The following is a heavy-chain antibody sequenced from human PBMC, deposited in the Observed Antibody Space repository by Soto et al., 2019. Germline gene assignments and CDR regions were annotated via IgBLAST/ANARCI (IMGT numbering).Heavy chain of an antibody. CDR1: GGTFSSYA. Sequence: SVKVSCKASGGTFSSYAISRVRQAPGQGLEWMGGIIPIFGTANYAQKFQGRVTITADESTSTAYMELSSLRSDDTAVYYCARRKAAAGNFDYWGQGTLVTVSS. J-gene: IGHJ4*02. CDR3: ARRKAAAGNFDY. CDR2: IIPIFGTA. D-gene: IGHD6-13*01. V-gene: IGHV1-69*13.